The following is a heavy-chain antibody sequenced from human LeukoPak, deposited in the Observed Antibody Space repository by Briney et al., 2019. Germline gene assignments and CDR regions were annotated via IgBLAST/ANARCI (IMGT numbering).Heavy chain of an antibody. CDR2: IKSKTDGGTT. Sequence: GGSLRLSCAASGFTFSSYSMNWVRQAPGKGLEWVGRIKSKTDGGTTDYAAPVKGRFTISRDDSKNTLYLQMNSLQTEDTAVYYCTTVLTAYFYYYMDVWGKGTTVTVSS. D-gene: IGHD7-27*01. CDR1: GFTFSSYS. V-gene: IGHV3-15*01. J-gene: IGHJ6*03. CDR3: TTVLTAYFYYYMDV.